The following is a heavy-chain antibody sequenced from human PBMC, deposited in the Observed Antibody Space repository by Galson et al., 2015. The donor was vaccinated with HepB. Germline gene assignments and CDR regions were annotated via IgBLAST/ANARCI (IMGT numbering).Heavy chain of an antibody. CDR2: ISGSGGST. J-gene: IGHJ4*02. CDR1: GFTFSSYA. CDR3: AKDSRHIFDSSGYYLGFDY. D-gene: IGHD3-22*01. Sequence: SLRLSCAASGFTFSSYAMSWVRQAPGKGLEWVSAISGSGGSTYYADSVKGRFTISRDNSKNTLYLQMNSLRAEDTAVYYCAKDSRHIFDSSGYYLGFDYWGQGTLVTVSS. V-gene: IGHV3-23*01.